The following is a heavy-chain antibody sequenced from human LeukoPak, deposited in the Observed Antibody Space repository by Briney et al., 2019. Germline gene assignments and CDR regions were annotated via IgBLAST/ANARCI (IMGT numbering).Heavy chain of an antibody. CDR3: ARDRYSIDWYGVDV. V-gene: IGHV3-33*01. CDR1: GFTFSSYG. D-gene: IGHD6-19*01. J-gene: IGHJ6*02. Sequence: PGGSLRLSCAASGFTFSSYGMHWVRQAPGKGLEWVAGTRYDGSNKNYADSVKGRFTISRDNSNNTLYLQVSSLRAEDTAVYYCARDRYSIDWYGVDVWGQGTTVTASS. CDR2: TRYDGSNK.